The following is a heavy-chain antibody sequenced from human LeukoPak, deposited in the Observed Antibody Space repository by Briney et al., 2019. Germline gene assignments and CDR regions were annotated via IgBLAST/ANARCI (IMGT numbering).Heavy chain of an antibody. D-gene: IGHD4-17*01. V-gene: IGHV1-2*04. CDR1: GYTFTGYY. Sequence: ASVKVSCKASGYTFTGYYMHWVRQAPGQGLEWKGWINPNSGGANHAQKFQGWVTMTRDTSISTAYMELSRLRSDDTAVYYCARGGTVTPYYYYGMDVWGQGTTVTVSS. J-gene: IGHJ6*02. CDR2: INPNSGGA. CDR3: ARGGTVTPYYYYGMDV.